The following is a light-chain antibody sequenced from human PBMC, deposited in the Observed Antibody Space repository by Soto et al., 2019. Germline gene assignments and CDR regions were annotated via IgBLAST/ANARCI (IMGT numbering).Light chain of an antibody. CDR2: GAS. CDR3: QQYGSSPLA. CDR1: QSVSSSY. Sequence: EIVLTQSPGTLSLSPGERATLSCRASQSVSSSYLAWYQQKPGQAPRLLIYGASSRATGIPDRFGGSGSWTDFTRTISRLEPEDFAVYYCQQYGSSPLAFGQGTKVEIK. V-gene: IGKV3-20*01. J-gene: IGKJ1*01.